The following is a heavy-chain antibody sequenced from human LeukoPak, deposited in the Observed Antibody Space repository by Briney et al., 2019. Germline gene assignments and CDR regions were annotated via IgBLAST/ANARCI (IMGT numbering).Heavy chain of an antibody. CDR1: GGTFSSYA. CDR2: IIPIFGTA. Sequence: SVKVSCKASGGTFSSYAISWVRQAPGQGLEWMGGIIPIFGTANYAQKFQGRVTMTRDTSTSTVYMELSRLGSDDTAVYYCARIRGGNNYHFDYWGQGTLVTVSS. J-gene: IGHJ4*02. CDR3: ARIRGGNNYHFDY. D-gene: IGHD1-26*01. V-gene: IGHV1-69*05.